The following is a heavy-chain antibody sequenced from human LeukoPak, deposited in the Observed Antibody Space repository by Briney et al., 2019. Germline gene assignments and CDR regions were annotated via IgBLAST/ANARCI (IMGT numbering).Heavy chain of an antibody. CDR1: GFTFSNYA. CDR3: AKTPDYCTNGVCYTLHYFDY. Sequence: GGSLRLSCAASGFTFSNYAMTWVRQAPGKGLEWVSTISGGGDSTYYADSVRGRFTISRDDSESTLYLQMNSLRAEDTAVYYCAKTPDYCTNGVCYTLHYFDYWGQGTLVTVSS. V-gene: IGHV3-23*01. J-gene: IGHJ4*02. CDR2: ISGGGDST. D-gene: IGHD2-8*01.